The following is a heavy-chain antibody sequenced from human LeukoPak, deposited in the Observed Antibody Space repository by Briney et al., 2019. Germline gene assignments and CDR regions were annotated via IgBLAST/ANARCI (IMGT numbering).Heavy chain of an antibody. Sequence: GGSLRLSCAASGFTFSSYGMHWVRQAPGKGLEWAAVIWYDGSNKYYADSVKGRFTISRDNSKNTLYLQMNSLRAEDTAVYYCVRGTPRIAARLYYFDYWGQGTLVTVSS. J-gene: IGHJ4*02. CDR3: VRGTPRIAARLYYFDY. CDR1: GFTFSSYG. D-gene: IGHD6-6*01. V-gene: IGHV3-33*01. CDR2: IWYDGSNK.